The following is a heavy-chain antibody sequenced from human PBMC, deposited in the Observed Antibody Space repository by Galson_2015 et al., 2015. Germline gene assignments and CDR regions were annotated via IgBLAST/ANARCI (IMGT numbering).Heavy chain of an antibody. V-gene: IGHV3-48*02. CDR2: FSSSSSTI. CDR3: AREPYCSGGSCYGFDY. Sequence: SLRLSCAASGFTFSSYSMNWVRQAPGKGLEWVSYFSSSSSTIYYADSVKGRFTISRDNAKNSLYLQMNSLRDEDTAVYYCAREPYCSGGSCYGFDYWGQGTLVTVSS. D-gene: IGHD2-15*01. CDR1: GFTFSSYS. J-gene: IGHJ4*02.